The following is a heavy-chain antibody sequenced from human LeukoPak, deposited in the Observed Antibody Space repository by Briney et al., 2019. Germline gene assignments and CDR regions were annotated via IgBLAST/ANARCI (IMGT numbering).Heavy chain of an antibody. D-gene: IGHD3-3*01. CDR2: IGYDGSNK. CDR1: GFTLSRYG. J-gene: IGHJ5*02. V-gene: IGHV3-30*02. Sequence: PGGSLRLSCAASGFTLSRYGMHWVRQAPGKGLEWVAFIGYDGSNKYYADPVKGRFTISRDNSKNTLYLQMTSLRAEDTAVYYCAKPLADYDFWSGGGFDPWGQGTLVTVSS. CDR3: AKPLADYDFWSGGGFDP.